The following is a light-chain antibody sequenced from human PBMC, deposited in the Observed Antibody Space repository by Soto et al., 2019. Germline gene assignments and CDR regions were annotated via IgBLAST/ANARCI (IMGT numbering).Light chain of an antibody. CDR1: QSVSSN. CDR3: QQYGSTPFT. Sequence: EIVMTQSPATLSVSPGERATLSCRASQSVSSNLVWYQQKPGQAPRLLIYGASSRATGIPARFSGSGSGTEFTLTISSLQSEDFAVYYCQQYGSTPFTFGPGTKVDIK. V-gene: IGKV3-15*01. J-gene: IGKJ3*01. CDR2: GAS.